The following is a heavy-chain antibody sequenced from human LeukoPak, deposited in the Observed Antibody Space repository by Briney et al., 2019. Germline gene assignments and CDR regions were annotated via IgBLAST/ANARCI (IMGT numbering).Heavy chain of an antibody. J-gene: IGHJ3*02. CDR2: ISAYHGNT. D-gene: IGHD3-10*01. CDR1: GYTFTSYG. Sequence: GASVKVSCKASGYTFTSYGTSWVRQAPGQGLEWMGGISAYHGNTNYAQKLQGRVTMTPDTSTSTAYMELWSLRADDTAVYYCARPVRFRLLYAFDIWGQGTMVTVSS. V-gene: IGHV1-18*01. CDR3: ARPVRFRLLYAFDI.